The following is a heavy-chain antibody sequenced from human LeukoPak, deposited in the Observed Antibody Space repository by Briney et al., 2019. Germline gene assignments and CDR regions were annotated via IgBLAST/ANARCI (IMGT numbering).Heavy chain of an antibody. Sequence: SEILSLTCSVSGYSISSGYYWGWIRQPPGKGLEWIGNIYHSGTTYYNPSLKSRVTISVDTSKNQFSLKLCSVTAADTAVYYCARVGLPITMVRGAMDWFDPWGQGTLVTVSS. CDR2: IYHSGTT. V-gene: IGHV4-38-2*02. CDR3: ARVGLPITMVRGAMDWFDP. J-gene: IGHJ5*02. D-gene: IGHD3-10*01. CDR1: GYSISSGYY.